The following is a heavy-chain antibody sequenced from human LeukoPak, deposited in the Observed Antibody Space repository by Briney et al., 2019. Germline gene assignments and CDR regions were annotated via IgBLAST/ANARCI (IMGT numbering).Heavy chain of an antibody. D-gene: IGHD3-3*01. V-gene: IGHV3-48*01. CDR3: AKVTEAYDFTWDAFDI. J-gene: IGHJ3*02. Sequence: GGSLRLSCAASGFTFSSYSMNWVRQAPGKGLEWVSYISSSSSTIYYADSVKGRFTISRDNAKNSLYLQMNSLRAEDMAVYYCAKVTEAYDFTWDAFDIWGQGTMVTVSS. CDR1: GFTFSSYS. CDR2: ISSSSSTI.